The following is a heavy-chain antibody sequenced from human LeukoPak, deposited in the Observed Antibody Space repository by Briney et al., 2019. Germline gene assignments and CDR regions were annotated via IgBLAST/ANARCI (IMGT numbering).Heavy chain of an antibody. J-gene: IGHJ6*02. CDR3: AREGNYYDSSGLTYYGMDV. V-gene: IGHV3-11*04. CDR1: GFTFSDYY. CDR2: ISSSGSTI. D-gene: IGHD3-22*01. Sequence: PGGSLRLSCAASGFTFSDYYMSWIRQAPGKGLEWVSYISSSGSTIYYADSVKGRFTISRDNAKNTLYLQMNSLRAEDTAVYYCAREGNYYDSSGLTYYGMDVWGQGTTVTVSS.